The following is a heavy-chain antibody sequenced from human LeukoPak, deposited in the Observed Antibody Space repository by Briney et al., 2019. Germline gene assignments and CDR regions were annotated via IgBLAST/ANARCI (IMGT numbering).Heavy chain of an antibody. CDR1: GFTLDDYG. CDR2: INWNGGST. CDR3: ARRDIVVVPASILGAFDI. Sequence: GGSLRLSCAASGFTLDDYGMSWVRQAPGKGLEWASGINWNGGSTGYADSVKGRFTISRDNAKNSLYLQMNSLRAEDTALYYCARRDIVVVPASILGAFDIWGQGTMVTVSS. D-gene: IGHD2-2*02. V-gene: IGHV3-20*04. J-gene: IGHJ3*02.